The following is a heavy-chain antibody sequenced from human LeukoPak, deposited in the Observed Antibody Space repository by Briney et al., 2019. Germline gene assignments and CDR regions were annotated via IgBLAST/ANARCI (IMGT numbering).Heavy chain of an antibody. CDR3: ARDESVYDILTGYRYFDY. D-gene: IGHD3-9*01. J-gene: IGHJ4*02. Sequence: PGGSLRLSCAASGFTFSSYSMNWVRQAPGKGLEWVSSISSSSSHIYYAGSVKGRFTISRDNAKNSLYLQMNSLRAEDTAVYYCARDESVYDILTGYRYFDYWGQGTLVTVSS. CDR1: GFTFSSYS. V-gene: IGHV3-21*01. CDR2: ISSSSSHI.